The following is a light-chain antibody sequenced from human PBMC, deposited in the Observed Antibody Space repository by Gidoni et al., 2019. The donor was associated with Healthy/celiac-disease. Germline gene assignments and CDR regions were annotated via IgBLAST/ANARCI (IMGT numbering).Light chain of an antibody. J-gene: IGKJ2*01. CDR1: QSVLYSSNNMNY. CDR3: QQYYATPRT. V-gene: IGKV4-1*01. CDR2: WAS. Sequence: DIVMTQSPDSLAVSLGERATINCKSSQSVLYSSNNMNYFAWYQQKPGQPPKLLIYWASTRESGVPDRFSGSGSGTDFTLTISSLQAGDVAVYYCQQYYATPRTFGQGTKLEIK.